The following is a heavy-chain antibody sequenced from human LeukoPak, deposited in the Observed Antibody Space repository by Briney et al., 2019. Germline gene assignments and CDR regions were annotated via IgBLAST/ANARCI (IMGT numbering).Heavy chain of an antibody. CDR1: GYIFTSYG. CDR3: ARSRFSYDNFDD. D-gene: IGHD3-22*01. J-gene: IGHJ4*02. V-gene: IGHV1-18*01. CDR2: ISPHNDNT. Sequence: ASVKLTCKASGYIFTSYGITWVRQPPGQGLEWMGWISPHNDNTNYAQGLQGRVTMTTDTSTSTVYMELKSLRSDDTAVYYCARSRFSYDNFDDCGQGTLGSLSS.